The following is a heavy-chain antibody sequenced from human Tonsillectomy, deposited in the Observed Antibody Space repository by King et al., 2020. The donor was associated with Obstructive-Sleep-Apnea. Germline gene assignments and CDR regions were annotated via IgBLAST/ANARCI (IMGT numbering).Heavy chain of an antibody. CDR2: ISGSGGST. D-gene: IGHD3-16*02. V-gene: IGHV3-23*04. J-gene: IGHJ4*02. CDR3: AKASTFGGVIVPFYFDY. Sequence: VQLVESGGGLVQPGGSLRLSCAASGFTFSSYAMSWVRQAPGKGLEWVSAISGSGGSTYYADSLKGRFTISRDNSKNTLYLQMNSLRAEDTAVYYCAKASTFGGVIVPFYFDYWGQGTLVTVSS. CDR1: GFTFSSYA.